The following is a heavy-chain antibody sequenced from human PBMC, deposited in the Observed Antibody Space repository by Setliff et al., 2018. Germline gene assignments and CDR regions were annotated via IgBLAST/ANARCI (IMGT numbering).Heavy chain of an antibody. D-gene: IGHD2-2*01. Sequence: ASVKVSCKASGYTFTSYAMHWVRQAPGQRLEWMGWINAGNGNTKYSQKFQGGVTITRDTSASTAYMELSSLRSEDTAVYYCARDGFEIVVVPAAIYYYYYMDVWGKGTTVTVSS. CDR2: INAGNGNT. J-gene: IGHJ6*03. CDR1: GYTFTSYA. CDR3: ARDGFEIVVVPAAIYYYYYMDV. V-gene: IGHV1-3*01.